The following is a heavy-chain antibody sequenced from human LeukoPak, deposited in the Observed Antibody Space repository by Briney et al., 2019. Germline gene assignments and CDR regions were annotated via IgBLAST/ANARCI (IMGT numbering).Heavy chain of an antibody. V-gene: IGHV3-33*06. CDR2: IWYDGSNK. CDR1: GFIFSSYG. Sequence: GGSLRLSCAASGFIFSSYGMHWVRQAPGKGLEWVAVIWYDGSNKYYADSVKGRFTISRDNSKNTLYLQMNSLRAEDTAVYYCAKDVGAINDAFDIWGQGTMVIVSS. CDR3: AKDVGAINDAFDI. J-gene: IGHJ3*02. D-gene: IGHD1-26*01.